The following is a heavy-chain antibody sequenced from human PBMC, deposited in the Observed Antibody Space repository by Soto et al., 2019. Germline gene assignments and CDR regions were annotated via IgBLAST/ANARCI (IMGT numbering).Heavy chain of an antibody. CDR2: ISSSSSYI. D-gene: IGHD2-8*01. CDR1: RLTFSSYS. Sequence: GGSLRLSCASSRLTFSSYSVNWVRQAPRKGLEWVSSISSSSSYIYYADSVKGRFTISRDNAKNSLYLQMTSLRAERTGVSYYAYIFNFQYASEFDPWGQGTLVTVSS. J-gene: IGHJ5*02. V-gene: IGHV3-21*04. CDR3: AYIFNFQYASEFDP.